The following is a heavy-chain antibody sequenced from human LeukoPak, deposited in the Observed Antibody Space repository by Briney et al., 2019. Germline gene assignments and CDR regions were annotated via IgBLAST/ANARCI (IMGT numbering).Heavy chain of an antibody. CDR1: GFTFSSYA. J-gene: IGHJ4*02. Sequence: PGGSLRLSCAASGFTFSSYAMHGVRQAPGKGLEWVAVISYDGINKYYADSVKGRFTISRDNSKNTLYLQMNSLRAEDTAVYYCARGDGYNDYWGQGTLVTVSS. CDR2: ISYDGINK. CDR3: ARGDGYNDY. D-gene: IGHD5-24*01. V-gene: IGHV3-30-3*01.